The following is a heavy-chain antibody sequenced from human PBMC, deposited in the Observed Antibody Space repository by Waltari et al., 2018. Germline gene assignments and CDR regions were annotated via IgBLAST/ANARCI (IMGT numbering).Heavy chain of an antibody. CDR2: INTYNGNT. D-gene: IGHD3-10*01. CDR3: ARDLSVRGVSWGYYYYGMDV. V-gene: IGHV1-18*01. CDR1: GYTFTSYG. Sequence: QVQLVQSGAEVKKPGASVKVSCKASGYTFTSYGISWVRQAPGQGLEWMGWINTYNGNTNDPQKFQGRITMTTDTSTSTAYMELGSLRSDDTAVYYCARDLSVRGVSWGYYYYGMDVWGQGTTVTVSS. J-gene: IGHJ6*02.